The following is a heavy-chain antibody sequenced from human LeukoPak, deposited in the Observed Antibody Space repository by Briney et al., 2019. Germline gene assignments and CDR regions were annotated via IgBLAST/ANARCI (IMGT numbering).Heavy chain of an antibody. CDR3: ASGFGSGSYYSYYYYYYMDV. CDR1: GGTFSSYA. V-gene: IGHV1-69*13. CDR2: IIPIFGTA. J-gene: IGHJ6*03. D-gene: IGHD3-10*01. Sequence: GASVKVSCKASGGTFSSYAISWVRQAPGQGLEWMGGIIPIFGTANYAQKFQGRVTITADESTSTAYMELSSLRSEGTAVYYCASGFGSGSYYSYYYYYYMDVWGKGTTVTISS.